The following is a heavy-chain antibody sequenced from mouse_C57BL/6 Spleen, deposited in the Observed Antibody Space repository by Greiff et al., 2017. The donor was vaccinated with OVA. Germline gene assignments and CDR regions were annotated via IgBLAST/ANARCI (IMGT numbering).Heavy chain of an antibody. J-gene: IGHJ1*03. D-gene: IGHD2-1*01. Sequence: EVQLVESGGGLVQPGGSLKLSCAASGFTFSDYYMYWVRQTPEKRLEWVAYISNGGGSTYYPDTVKGRFTISRDNAKNTLYLQMSRLKSEDTAMYYCARQDFYGNPPFDVWGTGTTVTVSS. V-gene: IGHV5-12*01. CDR3: ARQDFYGNPPFDV. CDR2: ISNGGGST. CDR1: GFTFSDYY.